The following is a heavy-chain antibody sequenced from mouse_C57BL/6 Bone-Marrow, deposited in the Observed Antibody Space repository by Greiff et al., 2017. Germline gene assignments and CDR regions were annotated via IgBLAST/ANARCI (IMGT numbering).Heavy chain of an antibody. V-gene: IGHV3-6*01. Sequence: EVQLQQSGPGLVKPSQSLSLTCSVTGYSITSGYYWNWIRQFPGNKLEWMGYISYDGSNNYNPSLKNRISITRDTSKNQFFLKLNSVTTEDTATYYCARWDGYYFYYFDYWGQGTTLTVSS. CDR1: GYSITSGYY. CDR3: ARWDGYYFYYFDY. J-gene: IGHJ2*01. D-gene: IGHD2-3*01. CDR2: ISYDGSN.